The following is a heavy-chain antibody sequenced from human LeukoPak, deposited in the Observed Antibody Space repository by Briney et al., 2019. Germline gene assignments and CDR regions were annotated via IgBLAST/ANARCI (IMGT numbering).Heavy chain of an antibody. Sequence: SETLSLTCTVSGGSISSSSYYWGWIRQPPGKGLEWIGSIYYSGSTYYNPSLKSRVTISVDTSKNQFSLKLSSVTAADTAMYYCARQMSYPYYFDYWGQGTLVTVSP. CDR3: ARQMSYPYYFDY. J-gene: IGHJ4*02. CDR2: IYYSGST. V-gene: IGHV4-39*01. CDR1: GGSISSSSYY. D-gene: IGHD3-16*02.